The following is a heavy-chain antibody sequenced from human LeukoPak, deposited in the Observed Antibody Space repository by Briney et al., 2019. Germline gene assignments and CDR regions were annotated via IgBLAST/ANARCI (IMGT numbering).Heavy chain of an antibody. V-gene: IGHV4-39*01. J-gene: IGHJ4*02. CDR2: IYYSGST. D-gene: IGHD1-26*01. Sequence: SETLSLTCTVSGGSISSSSYYWGWIRQPPGKGLEWIGSIYYSGSTYYNPSLKSRVTISVDTSKNQFSLKLSSVTAADTAVYYCARKSEWGHSGSYQRRYYFDYWGQGTLVTVSS. CDR3: ARKSEWGHSGSYQRRYYFDY. CDR1: GGSISSSSYY.